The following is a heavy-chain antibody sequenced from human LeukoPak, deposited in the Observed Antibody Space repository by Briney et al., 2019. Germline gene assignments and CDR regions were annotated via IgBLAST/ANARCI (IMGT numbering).Heavy chain of an antibody. CDR3: ARGDFCSKSNCYLRPMDV. CDR1: GGSISDYY. Sequence: SETLSLTCTVSGGSISDYYWNWIRQPAGRVLDWIGYIYYSGSTTYNPSLKSRVTMSVDTAKNQFSLKLRSVTAADTAVYYCARGDFCSKSNCYLRPMDVWGKGTTVTVSS. CDR2: IYYSGST. J-gene: IGHJ6*03. D-gene: IGHD3-3*01. V-gene: IGHV4-59*01.